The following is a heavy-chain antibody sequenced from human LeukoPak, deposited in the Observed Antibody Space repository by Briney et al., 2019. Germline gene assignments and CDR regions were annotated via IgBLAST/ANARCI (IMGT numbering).Heavy chain of an antibody. CDR2: IYYSGST. CDR3: ARNKFDAFDI. V-gene: IGHV4-61*01. CDR1: GGSVSSGSYY. Sequence: PSETLSLTCTVSGGSVSSGSYYWSWIRQPPGKGLEWIGYIYYSGSTNYNPSLKSRVTISVDTSKNQFSLKLSSVTAADTAVYYCARNKFDAFDIWGQGTMVTVSS. D-gene: IGHD2/OR15-2a*01. J-gene: IGHJ3*02.